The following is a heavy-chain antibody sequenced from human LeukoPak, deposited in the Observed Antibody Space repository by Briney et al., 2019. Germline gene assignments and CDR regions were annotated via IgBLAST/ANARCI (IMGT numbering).Heavy chain of an antibody. CDR2: IYYSGST. CDR1: GGSISSGGYY. J-gene: IGHJ5*01. V-gene: IGHV4-31*03. CDR3: AREVTLVRGPTRWFDS. Sequence: SETLSLTCTVSGGSISSGGYYWSWIRQHPGKGLEWIGYIYYSGSTYYNPSLRSRVTISVDTSKNQFSLKLSSVTAADTAVYYCAREVTLVRGPTRWFDSWGRGTLVTVSS. D-gene: IGHD3-10*01.